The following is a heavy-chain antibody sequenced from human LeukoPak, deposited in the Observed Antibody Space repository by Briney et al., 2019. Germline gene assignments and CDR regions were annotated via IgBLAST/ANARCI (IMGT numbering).Heavy chain of an antibody. D-gene: IGHD3-22*01. V-gene: IGHV3-33*01. CDR3: ARGPRTYYYDSSGPKSFDY. CDR2: IWYDGSNK. Sequence: GRSLRLSCAASGFTFSSYGMHWVRQAPGKGLEWVAVIWYDGSNKYYADSVKGRFTISRDNSKNTLYLQMNSLRAEDTAVYYCARGPRTYYYDSSGPKSFDYWGQGTLVTVS. J-gene: IGHJ4*02. CDR1: GFTFSSYG.